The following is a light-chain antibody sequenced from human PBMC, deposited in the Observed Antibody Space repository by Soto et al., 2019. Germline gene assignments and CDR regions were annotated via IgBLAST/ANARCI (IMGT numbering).Light chain of an antibody. CDR3: ALYLGSGSWV. CDR2: STN. J-gene: IGLJ3*02. Sequence: QAVVTQEPSFSVSPGGTVTLTCGLSSGSVSTTYYPSWYQQTPGQAPRTLIYSTNTPSSGVPDRFSGSILGNKAALTITGAQAVDESDYYCALYLGSGSWVFGGGTQLTVL. V-gene: IGLV8-61*01. CDR1: SGSVSTTYY.